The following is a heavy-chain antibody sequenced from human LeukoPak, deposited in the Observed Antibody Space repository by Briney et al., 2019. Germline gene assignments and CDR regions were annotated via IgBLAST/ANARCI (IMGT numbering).Heavy chain of an antibody. J-gene: IGHJ4*02. CDR3: AKDEEDPVYFDY. CDR1: GFTFSSYG. CDR2: IRYDGSNK. V-gene: IGHV3-30*02. D-gene: IGHD2-15*01. Sequence: GGSLRLSCAASGFTFSSYGMHWVRQAPGKGLGWVAFIRYDGSNKYYADSVKGRFTISRDNSKNTLYLQMNSLRAEDTAVYYCAKDEEDPVYFDYWGQGTLVTVSS.